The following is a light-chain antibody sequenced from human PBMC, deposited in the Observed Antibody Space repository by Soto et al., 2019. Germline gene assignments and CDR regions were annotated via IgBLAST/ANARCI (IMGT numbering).Light chain of an antibody. J-gene: IGKJ1*01. Sequence: EIVLTQSPGTLSLPPGERATLSCTASQSVSNNYLAWYQQKPGQAPRLLIYGASNRATGIPDRFSGSGSGTDFTLTISSLEPEDFAVYDCQQRSNWPGTFGQGTKVDIK. CDR2: GAS. CDR1: QSVSNNY. CDR3: QQRSNWPGT. V-gene: IGKV3D-20*02.